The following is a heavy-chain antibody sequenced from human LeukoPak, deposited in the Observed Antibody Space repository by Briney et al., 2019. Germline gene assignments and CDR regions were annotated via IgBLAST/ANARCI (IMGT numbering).Heavy chain of an antibody. CDR3: ARGFCSGGTCYRTFFDY. Sequence: SETLSLTCAVYGGSFSSYYWSWIRQPPGKGLEWIGYIYCSGSTNYNPSLKSRVTISVNTSKNQFSLKLSSVTAADTAIYFCARGFCSGGTCYRTFFDYRGQGTLVTVSS. V-gene: IGHV4-59*01. CDR2: IYCSGST. D-gene: IGHD2-15*01. CDR1: GGSFSSYY. J-gene: IGHJ4*02.